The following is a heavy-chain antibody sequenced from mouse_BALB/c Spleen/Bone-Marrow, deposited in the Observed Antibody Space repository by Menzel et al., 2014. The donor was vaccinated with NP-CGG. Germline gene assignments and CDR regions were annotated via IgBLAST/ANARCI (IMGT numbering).Heavy chain of an antibody. Sequence: EVKLMESGAELVKPGALAKLSCTASGFNIKDTYLHWVKRRPEQGLEWIGRIDPANGNTEYDPKFQGKATITADTSSNTAYLQLSSLTSEDTAVYYCARRGDIHYGSSAWFAYWGQGTLVTVSA. CDR2: IDPANGNT. D-gene: IGHD1-1*01. J-gene: IGHJ3*01. CDR1: GFNIKDTY. V-gene: IGHV14-3*02. CDR3: ARRGDIHYGSSAWFAY.